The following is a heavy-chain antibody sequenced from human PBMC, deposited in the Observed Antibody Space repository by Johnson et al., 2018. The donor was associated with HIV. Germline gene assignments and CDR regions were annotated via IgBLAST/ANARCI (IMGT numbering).Heavy chain of an antibody. Sequence: VQLVESGVGVVQPGRSLRLSCAASGFSFSNYWMTWVRQAPGKVLEWVATIKEDGSDKYYVDSVKGRFTISRYNAENSLYLQMRTLRVEDTAVYFCVRRARDLGTCLGGSLISFDICGQASLVSVSS. CDR2: IKEDGSDK. J-gene: IGHJ3*02. CDR3: VRRARDLGTCLGGSLISFDI. V-gene: IGHV3-7*01. CDR1: GFSFSNYW. D-gene: IGHD3-16*01.